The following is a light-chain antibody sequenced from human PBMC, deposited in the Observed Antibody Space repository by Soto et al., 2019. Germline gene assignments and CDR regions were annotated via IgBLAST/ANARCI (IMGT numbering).Light chain of an antibody. CDR3: CSYAGTTTVVV. Sequence: QSVLTQPASVSGSPGQSITISCTGTSSDIGSYNLVSWYQQHPGKAPKLIIYEASKRPSGVSNRFSGSKSGNTASLTISGLQAEDEADYYCCSYAGTTTVVVFGGGTKLTVL. CDR1: SSDIGSYNL. V-gene: IGLV2-23*02. J-gene: IGLJ2*01. CDR2: EAS.